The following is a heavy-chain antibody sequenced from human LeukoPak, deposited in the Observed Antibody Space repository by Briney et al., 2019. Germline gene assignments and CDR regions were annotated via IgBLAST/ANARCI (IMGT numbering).Heavy chain of an antibody. J-gene: IGHJ4*02. CDR3: ARGGTSSSWFPN. CDR1: GFTVSSNY. Sequence: GGSLRLSCAASGFTVSSNYMSWVRQAPGKGLEWVSVIFIGGDTYYADSVKGRFTISRDNSKNTLYLQMNSLRAEDTAVYYCARGGTSSSWFPNWGQGTLVIVSS. D-gene: IGHD6-13*01. CDR2: IFIGGDT. V-gene: IGHV3-66*01.